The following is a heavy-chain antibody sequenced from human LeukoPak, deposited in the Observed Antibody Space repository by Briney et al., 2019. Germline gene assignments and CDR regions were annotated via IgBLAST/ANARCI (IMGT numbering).Heavy chain of an antibody. CDR3: ARGGLTIAEATTSWYFDY. CDR2: IWSDGSTK. J-gene: IGHJ4*02. CDR1: GFIFSSYG. Sequence: GRSLRLSCVASGFIFSSYGMHWVRQAPGKGLEWVAIIWSDGSTKYYVGSVKGRFTISRDSSKSTLYLQMNSLRAEDTAVYYCARGGLTIAEATTSWYFDYWGQGTLVTVSS. D-gene: IGHD1-26*01. V-gene: IGHV3-33*01.